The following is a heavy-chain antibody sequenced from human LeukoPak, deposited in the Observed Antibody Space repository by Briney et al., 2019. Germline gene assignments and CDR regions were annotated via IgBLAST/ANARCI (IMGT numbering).Heavy chain of an antibody. CDR3: ARVSHYYDSSGYYYVRAFYI. J-gene: IGHJ3*02. D-gene: IGHD3-22*01. Sequence: SESLSLACTVSGGSISRYWWSWIRQPAGKGLEWIGRISTSGSTNYNPSLKSRVTMSVDTSNNQFSLKLSSVTAADTAVYYCARVSHYYDSSGYYYVRAFYIWGQPTDLSVSS. CDR1: GGSISRYW. CDR2: ISTSGST. V-gene: IGHV4-4*07.